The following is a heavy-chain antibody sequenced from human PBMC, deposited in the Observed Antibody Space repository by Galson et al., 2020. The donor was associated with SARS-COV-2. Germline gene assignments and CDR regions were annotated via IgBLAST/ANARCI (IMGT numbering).Heavy chain of an antibody. D-gene: IGHD3-3*01. J-gene: IGHJ5*02. CDR2: LYYRGKT. V-gene: IGHV4-39*07. CDR3: ARETGSVTVYGVITKRGWFDP. Sequence: SETLSLTCTVSGGSMSSANDYWAWIRQPPGKGLEWIGTLYYRGKTYYNPSPKSRVTMSPDTTENQFSLRMNSATAADTAVYYCARETGSVTVYGVITKRGWFDPWGHGTLVTVSS. CDR1: GGSMSSANDY.